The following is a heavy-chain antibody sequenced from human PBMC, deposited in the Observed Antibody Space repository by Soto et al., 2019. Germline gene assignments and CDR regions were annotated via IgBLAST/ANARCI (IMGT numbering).Heavy chain of an antibody. Sequence: TSETLSLTCTVSGGPISSYYWSWIRQPPGKGLEWIGYIYYGGSTNYNPSLKSRVTISVDTSKNQFSLKLSSVTAADTAVYYCARVAVYYYGSGSYFIGWFDPWGQGTLVTVSS. J-gene: IGHJ5*02. CDR3: ARVAVYYYGSGSYFIGWFDP. CDR1: GGPISSYY. CDR2: IYYGGST. V-gene: IGHV4-59*01. D-gene: IGHD3-10*01.